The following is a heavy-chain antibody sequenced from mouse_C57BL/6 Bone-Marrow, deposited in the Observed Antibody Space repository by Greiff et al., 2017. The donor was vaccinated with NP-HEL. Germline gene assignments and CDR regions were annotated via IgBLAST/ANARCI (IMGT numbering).Heavy chain of an antibody. V-gene: IGHV6-6*01. J-gene: IGHJ1*03. Sequence: EVKLMESGGGLVQPGGSMKLSCAASGFTFSDAWMDWVRQSPEKGLEWVAEIRNKANNHATYYADSVKGRFTISRDDSKSSLYLQMNSLRAEDTGIYYCTRPDSYWYFDVWGTGTTVTVSS. CDR1: GFTFSDAW. D-gene: IGHD2-12*01. CDR3: TRPDSYWYFDV. CDR2: IRNKANNHAT.